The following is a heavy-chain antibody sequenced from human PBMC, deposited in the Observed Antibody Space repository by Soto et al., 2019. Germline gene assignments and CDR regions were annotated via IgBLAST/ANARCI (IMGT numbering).Heavy chain of an antibody. CDR3: ARDPGNRGLGELSLSGYFDY. J-gene: IGHJ4*02. V-gene: IGHV3-33*01. CDR2: IWYDGSNK. CDR1: RFTFNSYG. Sequence: PVGSLRLSCAASRFTFNSYGMHWVRQAPGKGLEWVAVIWYDGSNKYYADSVKGRFTISRDNSKNTLYLQMNSLRAEDTAVYYCARDPGNRGLGELSLSGYFDYWGQGTLVTVSS. D-gene: IGHD3-16*02.